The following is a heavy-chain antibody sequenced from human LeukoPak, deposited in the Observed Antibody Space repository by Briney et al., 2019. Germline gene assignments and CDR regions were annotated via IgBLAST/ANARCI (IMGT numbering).Heavy chain of an antibody. D-gene: IGHD4-11*01. J-gene: IGHJ6*03. CDR3: ARGAQTTVTTGYYYYYMDV. CDR2: INPNSGGT. CDR1: GYTFTGYY. Sequence: ASVKVSCKASGYTFTGYYMHWVRQAPGQGLEWMGWINPNSGGTNYAQKFQGRVTMTRDTSTSTAYMELSRLRSDDTAVYYCARGAQTTVTTGYYYYYMDVWGKGTTVTVSS. V-gene: IGHV1-2*02.